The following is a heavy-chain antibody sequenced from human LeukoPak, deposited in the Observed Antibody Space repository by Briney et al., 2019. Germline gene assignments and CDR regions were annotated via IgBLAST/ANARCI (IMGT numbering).Heavy chain of an antibody. CDR1: GGSISNYY. CDR2: IYTSGST. V-gene: IGHV4-4*07. D-gene: IGHD3-22*01. Sequence: PSETLSLTCTVSGGSISNYYWSWIRQPAGKGLEWIARIYTSGSTNYNPSLKSRVTMSVDTSKNQFSLKLSSVTAADTAVYYCARVDQYYYDSSGYSWGYYFDYWGQGTLVTVSS. J-gene: IGHJ4*02. CDR3: ARVDQYYYDSSGYSWGYYFDY.